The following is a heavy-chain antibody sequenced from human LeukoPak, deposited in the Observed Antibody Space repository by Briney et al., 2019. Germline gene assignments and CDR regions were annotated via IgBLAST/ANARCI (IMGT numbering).Heavy chain of an antibody. J-gene: IGHJ3*01. D-gene: IGHD3-16*01. Sequence: PGGSLRLSCTASGFIFRSCGIHWVRQAPGKGLEGVAFIRDDGSTKYYADSVKGRFTISRDNSKSTLYLQMNSLRVEDTAIYYCAKAGSNSWGNFDVWGQGTMVTVSS. CDR2: IRDDGSTK. V-gene: IGHV3-30*02. CDR3: AKAGSNSWGNFDV. CDR1: GFIFRSCG.